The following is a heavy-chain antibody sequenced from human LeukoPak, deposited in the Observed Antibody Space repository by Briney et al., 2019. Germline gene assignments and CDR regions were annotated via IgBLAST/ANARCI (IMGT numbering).Heavy chain of an antibody. CDR2: ISYDGSNK. CDR1: GFTFRSYA. Sequence: GGSLRLSCAASGFTFRSYAMLWVRQAPGKGLEWVALISYDGSNKNYADSVKGRFTISRDNSKNTLYLQMNSLRAEDTAVYYCASSGSTSYSDLDTALASEFDFWGQGTLVTVSS. J-gene: IGHJ4*02. CDR3: ASSGSTSYSDLDTALASEFDF. V-gene: IGHV3-30*01. D-gene: IGHD2-15*01.